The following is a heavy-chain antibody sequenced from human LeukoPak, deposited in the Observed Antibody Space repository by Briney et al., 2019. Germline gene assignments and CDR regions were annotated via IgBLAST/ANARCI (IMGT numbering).Heavy chain of an antibody. J-gene: IGHJ4*02. CDR2: INTNTGNP. V-gene: IGHV7-4-1*02. Sequence: ASVKVSCKASGYTCTSYAMNWVRQAPGQGLEWMGWINTNTGNPTYAQGFTGRFVFSLDTSVSTAYLQISSLKAEDTAVYYCARDPWGHSNLLRLAFDYWGQGTLVTVSS. CDR1: GYTCTSYA. D-gene: IGHD4-11*01. CDR3: ARDPWGHSNLLRLAFDY.